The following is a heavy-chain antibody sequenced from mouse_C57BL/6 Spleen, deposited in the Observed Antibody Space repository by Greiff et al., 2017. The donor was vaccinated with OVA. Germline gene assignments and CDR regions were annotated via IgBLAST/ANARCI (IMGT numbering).Heavy chain of an antibody. CDR2: INYDGSST. V-gene: IGHV5-16*01. Sequence: EVKVVESEGGLVQPGSSMKLSCTASGFTFSDYYMAWVRQVPEKGLEWVANINYDGSSTYYLDSLKSRFIISRDNAKNILYLQMSSLKSEDTATYYCARESYVYAMDYWGQGTSVTVSS. CDR1: GFTFSDYY. CDR3: ARESYVYAMDY. D-gene: IGHD2-12*01. J-gene: IGHJ4*01.